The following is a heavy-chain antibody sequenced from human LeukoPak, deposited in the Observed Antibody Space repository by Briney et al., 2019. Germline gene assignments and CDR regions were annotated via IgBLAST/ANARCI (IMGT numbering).Heavy chain of an antibody. V-gene: IGHV1-46*01. D-gene: IGHD2-2*01. CDR1: GCTFTNYY. CDR3: ARGGDQLLSRNWFDP. CDR2: INPSGGTT. Sequence: ASVKVSCKASGCTFTNYYMHWVRQAPGQGLEWMGIINPSGGTTTYAQKFQGRVTMTRDTSTSTVYMEVSSLRSEDTAVYYCARGGDQLLSRNWFDPWGQGTLVTVSS. J-gene: IGHJ5*02.